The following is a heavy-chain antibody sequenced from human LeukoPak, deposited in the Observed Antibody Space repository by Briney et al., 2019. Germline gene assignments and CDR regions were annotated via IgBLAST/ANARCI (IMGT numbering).Heavy chain of an antibody. CDR3: ASQGGAEPAQL. Sequence: GSLRLSCAASGFTFSDYYMSWIRQAPGKGLEWVSYISSSSYTNYADSVKGRFTISRDNAKNSLYLQMNSLRAEDTAVYYCASQGGAEPAQLWGQGTLVTVSS. D-gene: IGHD1-1*01. CDR1: GFTFSDYY. V-gene: IGHV3-11*03. J-gene: IGHJ4*02. CDR2: ISSSSYT.